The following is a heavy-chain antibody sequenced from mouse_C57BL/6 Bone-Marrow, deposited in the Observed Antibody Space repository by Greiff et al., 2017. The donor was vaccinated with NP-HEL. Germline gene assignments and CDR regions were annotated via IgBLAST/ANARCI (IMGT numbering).Heavy chain of an antibody. Sequence: QVQLQQPGAELVKPGASVKMSCKASGYTFTSYWITWVKQRPGQGLEWIGDIYPGSGSTNYNEKFKSKATLTVDTSSSTAYMQLSSLTSEDFAVYYCARLFTFYYGSSSYYFDYWGQGTTLTVSS. J-gene: IGHJ2*01. V-gene: IGHV1-55*01. D-gene: IGHD1-1*01. CDR2: IYPGSGST. CDR3: ARLFTFYYGSSSYYFDY. CDR1: GYTFTSYW.